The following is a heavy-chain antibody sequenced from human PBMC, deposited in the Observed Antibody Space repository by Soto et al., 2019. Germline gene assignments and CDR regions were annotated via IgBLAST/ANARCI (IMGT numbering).Heavy chain of an antibody. V-gene: IGHV5-51*01. CDR2: IYPGDSDT. D-gene: IGHD2-21*02. CDR1: GYSFTNYW. CDR3: AIGGDWYFFDI. Sequence: GESLKISCKGSGYSFTNYWIGWVPQMPGKGLEWMGVIYPGDSDTRYNPSFEGQVIISSDKSISTVYLRWSSLKASDTAMYYCAIGGDWYFFDIWAQGTMVTVSS. J-gene: IGHJ3*02.